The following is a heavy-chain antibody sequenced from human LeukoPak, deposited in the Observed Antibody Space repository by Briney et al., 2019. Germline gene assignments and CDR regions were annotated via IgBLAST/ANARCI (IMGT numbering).Heavy chain of an antibody. CDR3: ARDNWNDVSYYYYGMDV. J-gene: IGHJ6*02. CDR1: GGSFSGYY. V-gene: IGHV4-34*01. Sequence: SETLSLTCAVYGGSFSGYYWSWIRQPPGKGLEWIGEINHSGSTNYNPSLKSRVTISVDTSKNQFSLKLSSVTAADTAVYYCARDNWNDVSYYYYGMDVWGQGTTVTVSS. D-gene: IGHD1-1*01. CDR2: INHSGST.